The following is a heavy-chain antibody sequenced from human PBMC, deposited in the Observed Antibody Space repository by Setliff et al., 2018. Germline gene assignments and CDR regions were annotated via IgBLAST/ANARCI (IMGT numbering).Heavy chain of an antibody. D-gene: IGHD3-3*01. J-gene: IGHJ5*02. Sequence: PSETLSLTCAVSGYSISSGYNWGWIRQPAGKGLEWIGHFHTGGSTNYNRSLRSRVSISVDTSKNQFSLKLSSVAAADTATYYCARAGPTVTFFRVLVISWWDPWGQGSLVTVSS. CDR3: ARAGPTVTFFRVLVISWWDP. CDR2: FHTGGST. V-gene: IGHV4-61*09. CDR1: GYSISSGYN.